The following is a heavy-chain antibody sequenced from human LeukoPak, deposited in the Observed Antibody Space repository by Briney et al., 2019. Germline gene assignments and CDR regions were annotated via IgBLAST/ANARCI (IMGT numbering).Heavy chain of an antibody. Sequence: ASVKVSCKASGGTFSSYAISWVRQAPGQGLEGMGGINPRGGSTSSAQKFQDRVTMTSDTSTNTVYMKLSSLGSEDTAVYYCARPKYDYDSSGYYAFWGQGTLVTVSS. J-gene: IGHJ4*02. V-gene: IGHV1-46*01. CDR1: GGTFSSYA. CDR3: ARPKYDYDSSGYYAF. CDR2: INPRGGST. D-gene: IGHD3-22*01.